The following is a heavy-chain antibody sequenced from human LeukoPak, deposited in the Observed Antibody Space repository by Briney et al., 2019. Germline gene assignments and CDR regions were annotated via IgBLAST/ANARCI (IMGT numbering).Heavy chain of an antibody. D-gene: IGHD7-27*01. Sequence: GESLKISCKVSGYRFNIYWIGWVLQMSGRGPEWMGIIYPGDSDIRYSPSFQGQVNISADKSISTAYLQWNSLKASDTAMYYCVRRTTGEYYFDYWGQGTLVTVSS. CDR3: VRRTTGEYYFDY. CDR2: IYPGDSDI. V-gene: IGHV5-51*01. CDR1: GYRFNIYW. J-gene: IGHJ4*02.